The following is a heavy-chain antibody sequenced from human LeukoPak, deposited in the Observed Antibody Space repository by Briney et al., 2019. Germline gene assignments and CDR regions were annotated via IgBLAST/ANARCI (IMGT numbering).Heavy chain of an antibody. CDR1: GYTFITYW. D-gene: IGHD2-15*01. J-gene: IGHJ4*02. CDR2: IYPGDSDT. CDR3: ARSGRLGYCSGGSCFRWDY. V-gene: IGHV5-51*01. Sequence: PGESLKISCKGSGYTFITYWIGWVRQMPGKGLEWMGIIYPGDSDTRYSPSFQGQVTISADKSISTAYLQWSSLKASDTAMYYCARSGRLGYCSGGSCFRWDYWGQGTLVTVSS.